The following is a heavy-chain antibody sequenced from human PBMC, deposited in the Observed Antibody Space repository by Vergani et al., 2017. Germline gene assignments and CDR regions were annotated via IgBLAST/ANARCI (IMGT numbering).Heavy chain of an antibody. CDR3: VKDVTASGNYWYFDL. Sequence: EVQLLESGGGLAQPGGPLRLSCAASGFTFRNYAMTWARQAPGKGLEWVSGINWNSDSIAYADSVKGRITISRDNAKNSLYLQMNSLRAEDTALYYCVKDVTASGNYWYFDLWGRDALVAISS. CDR2: INWNSDSI. J-gene: IGHJ2*01. D-gene: IGHD6-13*01. CDR1: GFTFRNYA. V-gene: IGHV3-9*01.